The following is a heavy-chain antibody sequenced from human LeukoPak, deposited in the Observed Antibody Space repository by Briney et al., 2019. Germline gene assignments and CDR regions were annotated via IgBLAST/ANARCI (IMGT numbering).Heavy chain of an antibody. J-gene: IGHJ4*02. CDR3: ARERTPGSGYGVDY. Sequence: ASVKVSCKASGYTFTGYYMHWVRQAPGQGLEWMGGINPNSGGTNYAQKFQGRVTMTRDTSISTAYMELSRLRSDDTAVYYCARERTPGSGYGVDYWGQGTVVTVSS. CDR2: INPNSGGT. CDR1: GYTFTGYY. D-gene: IGHD6-25*01. V-gene: IGHV1-2*02.